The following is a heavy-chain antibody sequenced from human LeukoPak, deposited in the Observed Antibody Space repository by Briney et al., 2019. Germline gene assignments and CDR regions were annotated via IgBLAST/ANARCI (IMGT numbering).Heavy chain of an antibody. CDR3: ARHPMNYYYDSRGPFDYMDV. V-gene: IGHV4-39*01. CDR2: IYYSGST. Sequence: PSETLSLTCTVSGGSISSSSYYWGWIRQPPGKGLEWIGSIYYSGSTYYNPSLKSRVTISVDTSKNQFSLKLSSVTAADTAVYYCARHPMNYYYDSRGPFDYMDVWGKGTTVTVSS. D-gene: IGHD3-22*01. CDR1: GGSISSSSYY. J-gene: IGHJ6*03.